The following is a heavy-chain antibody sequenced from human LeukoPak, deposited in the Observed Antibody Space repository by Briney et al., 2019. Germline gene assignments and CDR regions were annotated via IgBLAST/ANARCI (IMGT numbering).Heavy chain of an antibody. CDR3: ARAHSSSWYPAYYYGMDV. V-gene: IGHV4-59*01. CDR1: GGSISSYY. CDR2: IYYSWST. D-gene: IGHD6-13*01. J-gene: IGHJ6*02. Sequence: SETLSLTCTVSGGSISSYYWSWIRQPPGKGLEWIGYIYYSWSTNYNPSLKSRVTISVDTSKNQFSLKLSSVTAADTAVYYCARAHSSSWYPAYYYGMDVWGQGTTVTVSS.